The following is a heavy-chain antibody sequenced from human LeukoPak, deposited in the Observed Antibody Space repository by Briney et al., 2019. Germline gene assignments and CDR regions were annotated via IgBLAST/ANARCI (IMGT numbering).Heavy chain of an antibody. V-gene: IGHV4-39*01. CDR2: IYYSGSS. J-gene: IGHJ6*03. Sequence: KPSETLSLTCTVSGGSISSSTHYWGWIRQAPGKRLECIGTIYYSGSSYYNPSLKSRVTMSVDTSKNQFSLRLSSVTAADTAVYYCARPPAITTYYYYYMDVWGKGTMVTVSS. D-gene: IGHD3-16*01. CDR1: GGSISSSTHY. CDR3: ARPPAITTYYYYYMDV.